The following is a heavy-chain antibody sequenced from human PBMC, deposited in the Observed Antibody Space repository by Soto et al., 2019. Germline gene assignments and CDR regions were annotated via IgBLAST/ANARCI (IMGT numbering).Heavy chain of an antibody. Sequence: QVQLVESGGGVVQPGRSLRLSCAASGFTFSSYGMHWVRQAPGKGLEWVAVISYDGSNKYYADSVKGRFTISRDNSKNTVDLQMNRLRVEYTVEYYCVNAGGLIPDYWGRGTLVTVSS. J-gene: IGHJ4*02. CDR3: VNAGGLIPDY. CDR2: ISYDGSNK. CDR1: GFTFSSYG. D-gene: IGHD3-10*01. V-gene: IGHV3-30*18.